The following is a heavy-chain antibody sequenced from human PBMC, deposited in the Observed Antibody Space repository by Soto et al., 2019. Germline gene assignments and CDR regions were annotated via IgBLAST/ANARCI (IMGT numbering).Heavy chain of an antibody. Sequence: SQTLSLTCTVSGGSISSSSYYWGWIRQPPGKGLEWIGSIYYSGSTYYNPSLKSRVTISVDTSKNQFSLKLSSVTAADTAVYYRARHVTYYDYYGMDVWGQGTTVTVSS. CDR1: GGSISSSSYY. D-gene: IGHD3-3*01. CDR3: ARHVTYYDYYGMDV. J-gene: IGHJ6*02. CDR2: IYYSGST. V-gene: IGHV4-39*01.